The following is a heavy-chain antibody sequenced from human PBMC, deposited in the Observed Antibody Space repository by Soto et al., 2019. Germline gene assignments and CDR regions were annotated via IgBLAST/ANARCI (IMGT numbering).Heavy chain of an antibody. Sequence: SETLSLTCTVSGGSISSYYWSWIRQPAGKGLEWIGRIYTSGSTNYNPSLKSRVTMSVDTSKNQFSLKLSSVTAEDTAVYYCARVTKGGSSWLGDYYYGMDVWGQGTTVTVSS. V-gene: IGHV4-4*07. J-gene: IGHJ6*02. CDR1: GGSISSYY. CDR3: ARVTKGGSSWLGDYYYGMDV. D-gene: IGHD6-13*01. CDR2: IYTSGST.